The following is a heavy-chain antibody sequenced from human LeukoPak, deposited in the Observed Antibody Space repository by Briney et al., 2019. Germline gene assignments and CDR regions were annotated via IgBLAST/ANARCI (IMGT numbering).Heavy chain of an antibody. J-gene: IGHJ4*02. V-gene: IGHV3-30-3*01. D-gene: IGHD2-15*01. CDR1: GFTFSSYT. CDR2: ISYDGSNK. CDR3: ARDEFGYCSGGTCFTFDY. Sequence: GGSLRLSCAASGFTFSSYTMHWVRQAPGQGLEWVAVISYDGSNKYYADSVKGRFTISRDNSKNTLYLQMNSLRAEDTAVYYCARDEFGYCSGGTCFTFDYWGQGTLVTVSS.